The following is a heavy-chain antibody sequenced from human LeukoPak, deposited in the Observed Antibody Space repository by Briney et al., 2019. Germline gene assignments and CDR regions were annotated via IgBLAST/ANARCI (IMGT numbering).Heavy chain of an antibody. CDR3: ARVGSGMVRENPDYYYYGMDV. J-gene: IGHJ6*02. CDR1: GFTFSSYG. V-gene: IGHV3-33*01. CDR2: IWYDGSNE. Sequence: PGGSLRLSCAASGFTFSSYGMHWVRQAPGKGLEWVAVIWYDGSNEYYGDSVKGRFTISRDNSKNTLYLQMNSLRAEDTAVYYCARVGSGMVRENPDYYYYGMDVWGQGTTVTVSS. D-gene: IGHD3-10*01.